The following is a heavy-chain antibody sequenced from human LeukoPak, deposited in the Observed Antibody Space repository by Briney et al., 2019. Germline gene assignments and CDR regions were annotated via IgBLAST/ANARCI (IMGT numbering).Heavy chain of an antibody. V-gene: IGHV4-39*01. CDR3: ARRRTVSTTGRFDP. Sequence: SETLSLTCTVSGGSISSSSDYWGWVRQPPGKGLEWIANIYYSGNTYYNPSLKRRVNISVDTSKNQVSLKLSSVTAADTAVYYCARRRTVSTTGRFDPWGQGILVTVSS. CDR2: IYYSGNT. CDR1: GGSISSSSDY. D-gene: IGHD5/OR15-5a*01. J-gene: IGHJ5*02.